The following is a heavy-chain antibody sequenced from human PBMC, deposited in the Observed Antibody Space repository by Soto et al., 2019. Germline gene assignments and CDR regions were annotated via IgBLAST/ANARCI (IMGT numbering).Heavy chain of an antibody. J-gene: IGHJ2*01. CDR1: GFTFSSYA. CDR3: AANGDYGDYVYWYFDL. V-gene: IGHV3-30-3*01. CDR2: ISYDGSNK. Sequence: QVQLVESGGGVVQPGRSLRLSCAASGFTFSSYAMHWVRQAPGKGLEWVAVISYDGSNKYYADSVKGRFTISRDTSKNSLYLQMNSLRAEDTAVYYCAANGDYGDYVYWYFDLWGRGTLVTVSS. D-gene: IGHD4-17*01.